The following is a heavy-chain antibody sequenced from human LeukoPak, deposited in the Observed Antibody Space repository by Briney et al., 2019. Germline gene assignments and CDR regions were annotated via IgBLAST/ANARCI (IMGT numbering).Heavy chain of an antibody. Sequence: GASVKVSCKASGYTFTSYGISWVRQAPGQGLEWMGWISAYNGNTNYAQKLQGRVTMTTDTSTSTAYMELRSLRSDDTAVYYCARVGPAEWLRGYYGMDVWGQGTTVTVSS. V-gene: IGHV1-18*01. J-gene: IGHJ6*02. D-gene: IGHD5-12*01. CDR3: ARVGPAEWLRGYYGMDV. CDR1: GYTFTSYG. CDR2: ISAYNGNT.